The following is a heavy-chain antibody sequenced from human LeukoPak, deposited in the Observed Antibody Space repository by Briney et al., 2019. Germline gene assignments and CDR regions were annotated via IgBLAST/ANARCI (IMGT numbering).Heavy chain of an antibody. Sequence: PGRSLRLSCAASGFTFSGYGMHWVRQAPGKGLEWVAVISYGGSDKYYADSVKGRFTISRDNSKNTLYLQMNSLRPEDTAVYYYAKDALNDLCAFDIWGQGTMVTVSS. V-gene: IGHV3-30*18. D-gene: IGHD1-1*01. CDR1: GFTFSGYG. CDR3: AKDALNDLCAFDI. CDR2: ISYGGSDK. J-gene: IGHJ3*02.